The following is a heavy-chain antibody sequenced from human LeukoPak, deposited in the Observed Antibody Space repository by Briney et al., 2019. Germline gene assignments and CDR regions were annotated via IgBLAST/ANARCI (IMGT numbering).Heavy chain of an antibody. CDR3: AKNRGYCSGGSCLNWFDP. D-gene: IGHD2-15*01. J-gene: IGHJ5*02. CDR1: GFTFSGFA. V-gene: IGHV3-23*01. Sequence: GGSLRLSCAASGFTFSGFAMSWVRQTPGKGLEWVSGISGSGASTYYADSVKGRFTISRDNSKNTLYLQMNSLRAEDTAVYYCAKNRGYCSGGSCLNWFDPWGQGTLVTVSS. CDR2: ISGSGAST.